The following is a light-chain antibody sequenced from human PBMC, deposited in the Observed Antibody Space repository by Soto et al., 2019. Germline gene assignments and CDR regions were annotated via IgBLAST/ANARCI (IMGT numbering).Light chain of an antibody. Sequence: EVVMTQSPATLSVSPGERVTLSCRASQSINAHLAWYQQKPGQAPRLLIHGASTRATGIPARFSGSGFGTEFILHIASRXSEDFAVYYCQQYNTWLWTFGQGTKVEIQ. J-gene: IGKJ1*01. V-gene: IGKV3-15*01. CDR1: QSINAH. CDR2: GAS. CDR3: QQYNTWLWT.